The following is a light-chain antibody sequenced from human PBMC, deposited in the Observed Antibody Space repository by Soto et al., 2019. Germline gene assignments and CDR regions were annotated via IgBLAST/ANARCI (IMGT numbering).Light chain of an antibody. Sequence: EIVLTQSPGTLSLSPGERATLSCRAIQSVSSSSLAWYQQKPGQAPRLLIYGASSRATGTPDRFSGSGSGTDFTLTISRLEAEDFAVYYCQHYDRSHKWTFGQGTKVDIK. CDR1: QSVSSSS. J-gene: IGKJ1*01. CDR3: QHYDRSHKWT. V-gene: IGKV3-20*01. CDR2: GAS.